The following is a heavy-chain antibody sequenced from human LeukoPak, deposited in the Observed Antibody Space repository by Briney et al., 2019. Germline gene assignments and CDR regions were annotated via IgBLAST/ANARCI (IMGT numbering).Heavy chain of an antibody. D-gene: IGHD6-19*01. V-gene: IGHV1-18*04. CDR2: VSCFNGDT. CDR1: GYTFNHHG. CDR3: ARDPTNTSGRYAYHDY. J-gene: IGHJ4*02. Sequence: ASVKVSCKASGYTFNHHGISWVRQAPGQGLEWMGWVSCFNGDTHYAQKFQGRVTMTRDTFTTTAYMELRSLRSDDTALYYCARDPTNTSGRYAYHDYWGQGTLVTVSS.